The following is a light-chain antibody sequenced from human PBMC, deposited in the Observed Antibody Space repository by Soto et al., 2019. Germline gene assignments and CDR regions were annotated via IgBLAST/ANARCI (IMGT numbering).Light chain of an antibody. V-gene: IGKV3-11*01. Sequence: EIVLTQSPATLSLSPGERATLSCRASQSISTYLAWYQQKPGQDPRLLISDASNRATGIPARFSGSGSRTDFTLTISSLEPEDFAVYYCQQRTNPLTFGGGTKVVIK. J-gene: IGKJ4*01. CDR2: DAS. CDR3: QQRTNPLT. CDR1: QSISTY.